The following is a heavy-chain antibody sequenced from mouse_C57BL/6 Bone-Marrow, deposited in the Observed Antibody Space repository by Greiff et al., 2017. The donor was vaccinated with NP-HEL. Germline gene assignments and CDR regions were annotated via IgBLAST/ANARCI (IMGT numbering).Heavy chain of an antibody. CDR2: ISSGGSYT. CDR1: GFTFSSYG. Sequence: EVQGVESGGDLVKPGGSLKLSCAASGFTFSSYGMSWVRQTPDKRLEWVATISSGGSYTYYPDSVKGRFTISRDNAKNTLYLQMSSLKSEDTAMYYCAREGLRPHYYAMDYWGQGTSVTVSS. CDR3: AREGLRPHYYAMDY. J-gene: IGHJ4*01. V-gene: IGHV5-6*01. D-gene: IGHD3-2*02.